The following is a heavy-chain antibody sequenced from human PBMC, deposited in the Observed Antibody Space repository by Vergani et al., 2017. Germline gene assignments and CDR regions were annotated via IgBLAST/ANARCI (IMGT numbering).Heavy chain of an antibody. CDR2: IIPIFGTA. Sequence: QVQLVQSGAEVKKPGASVRVSCKASGGTLSSYSISWVRQAPGQGLEWMGSIIPIFGTANYAQKFQGRVTLTADESTSTAYMEVSSLRSEDTAVYYCVRDVRVSRTWGQGTLVAVSS. V-gene: IGHV1-69*13. CDR3: VRDVRVSRT. CDR1: GGTLSSYS. J-gene: IGHJ3*01.